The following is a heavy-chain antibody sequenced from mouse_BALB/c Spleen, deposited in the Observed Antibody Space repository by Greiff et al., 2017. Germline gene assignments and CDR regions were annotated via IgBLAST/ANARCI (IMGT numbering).Heavy chain of an antibody. Sequence: LQQPGSELVRPGASVKLSCKASGYTFTSYWMHWVKQRPGQGLEWIGNIYPGSGSTNYDEKFKSKATLTVDTSSSTAYMQLSSLTSEDSAVYYCTRYDDGSSLLYYFDYWGQGTTLTVSS. CDR2: IYPGSGST. CDR1: GYTFTSYW. CDR3: TRYDDGSSLLYYFDY. V-gene: IGHV1S22*01. D-gene: IGHD1-1*01. J-gene: IGHJ2*01.